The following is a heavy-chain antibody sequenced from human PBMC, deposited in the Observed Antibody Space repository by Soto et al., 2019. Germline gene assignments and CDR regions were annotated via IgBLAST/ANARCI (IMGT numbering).Heavy chain of an antibody. D-gene: IGHD3-22*01. CDR1: GYTFTKYY. Sequence: GASVKVSCKASGYTFTKYYLHWVRQAPGQGLEWMGGIIPSFGTANNAQTFQGRVTITADESTSTAYMELSSLRSEDTAVYYCARRGYSQGYAFDIWGQGTMVTVSS. J-gene: IGHJ3*02. CDR2: IIPSFGTA. CDR3: ARRGYSQGYAFDI. V-gene: IGHV1-69*13.